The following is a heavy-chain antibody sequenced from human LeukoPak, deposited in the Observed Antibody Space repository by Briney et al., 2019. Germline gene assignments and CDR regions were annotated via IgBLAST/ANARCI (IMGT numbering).Heavy chain of an antibody. CDR1: GYTFTGYY. CDR2: INPNSGGT. V-gene: IGHV1-2*02. CDR3: ARGSPGFGGLYGS. D-gene: IGHD3-10*01. Sequence: ASVKVSCKASGYTFTGYYMHWVRQAPGQGLEWMGWINPNSGGTNYAQKFQGRVTMTRDTSISTAYMELSRLRSDDTAVYYCARGSPGFGGLYGSWGQGTLVTVSS. J-gene: IGHJ4*02.